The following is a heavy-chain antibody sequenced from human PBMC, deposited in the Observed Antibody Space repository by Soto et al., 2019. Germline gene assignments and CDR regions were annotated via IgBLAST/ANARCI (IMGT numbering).Heavy chain of an antibody. D-gene: IGHD3-10*02. CDR3: TRGPPLFLPAPFDY. CDR2: IRSKAYGGTT. J-gene: IGHJ4*02. CDR1: GFTFGDYA. V-gene: IGHV3-49*04. Sequence: PWGSLRLSCTASGFTFGDYAMSWVRQAPGKGLEWVGFIRSKAYGGTTEYAASVKGRFTISRDDSKSIAYLQMNSLKTEDTAVYYCTRGPPLFLPAPFDYWGQGTLVTVSS.